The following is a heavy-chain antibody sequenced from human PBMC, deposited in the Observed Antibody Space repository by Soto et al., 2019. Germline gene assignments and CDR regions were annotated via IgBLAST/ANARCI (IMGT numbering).Heavy chain of an antibody. CDR3: ARGWGRMGYYYYGMDV. D-gene: IGHD3-16*01. Sequence: PSETLSLTCTVSGGSISSYYWSWIRHPAGKGLEWIGRIYTSGSTNYNPSLKSRVTMSVDTSKNQFSLKLSSVTAADTAVYYCARGWGRMGYYYYGMDVWGQGTTVTVSS. J-gene: IGHJ6*02. V-gene: IGHV4-4*07. CDR2: IYTSGST. CDR1: GGSISSYY.